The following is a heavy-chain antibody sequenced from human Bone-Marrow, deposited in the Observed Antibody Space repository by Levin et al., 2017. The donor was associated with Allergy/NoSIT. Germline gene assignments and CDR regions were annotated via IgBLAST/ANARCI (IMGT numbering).Heavy chain of an antibody. CDR2: VSSSGSYI. Sequence: GGSLRLSCAASGFTFSTYSVTWVRQAPGKGLEWVSYVSSSGSYINYADSLKGRFTISRDNAENSVYLQMDFLRAEDTAVYYCAREKVVNDILTGVFDYWGQGILVTVSS. J-gene: IGHJ4*02. CDR3: AREKVVNDILTGVFDY. V-gene: IGHV3-21*01. CDR1: GFTFSTYS. D-gene: IGHD3-9*01.